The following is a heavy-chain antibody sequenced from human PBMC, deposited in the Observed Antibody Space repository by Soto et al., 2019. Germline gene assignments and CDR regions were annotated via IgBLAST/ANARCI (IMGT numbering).Heavy chain of an antibody. CDR1: GGTFSSYA. D-gene: IGHD2-2*01. Sequence: SVKVSCKASGGTFSSYAISWVRQAPGQGFEWMGGIIPIFGTANYAQKFQGRVTITADESTSTAYMGLSSLRSEDTAVYYCASNVPAAATYYYYGMDVWGQGTTVTVSS. CDR3: ASNVPAAATYYYYGMDV. CDR2: IIPIFGTA. J-gene: IGHJ6*02. V-gene: IGHV1-69*13.